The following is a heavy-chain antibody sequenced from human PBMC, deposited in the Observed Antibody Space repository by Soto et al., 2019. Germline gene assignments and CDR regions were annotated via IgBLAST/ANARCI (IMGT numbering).Heavy chain of an antibody. CDR3: ARAGGDGYYYYYYYMDV. Sequence: GGSLRLSCAASGYTFSSYSMNWVRQAPGKGLEWVSYISSSSTIYYADSVKGRFTISRDNAKNSLYLQVNSLRAEDTAVYYCARAGGDGYYYYYYYMDVWGKGTTVTVSS. D-gene: IGHD3-16*01. CDR2: ISSSSTI. V-gene: IGHV3-48*01. CDR1: GYTFSSYS. J-gene: IGHJ6*03.